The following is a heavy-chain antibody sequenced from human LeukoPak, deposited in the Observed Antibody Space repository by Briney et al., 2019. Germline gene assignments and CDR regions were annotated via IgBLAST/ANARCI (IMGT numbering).Heavy chain of an antibody. CDR2: IYSDNT. CDR3: ARKVPNDSSGYYYRGQFDP. V-gene: IGHV3-53*01. D-gene: IGHD3-22*01. CDR1: GFTVSSNS. Sequence: PGGSLRLSCTVSGFTVSSNSMSWVRQAPGKGLEWVSFIYSDNTHYSDSVKGRFTISRDNSKNTLYLQMNSLRAEDTAVYYCARKVPNDSSGYYYRGQFDPWGQGTLVTVSS. J-gene: IGHJ5*02.